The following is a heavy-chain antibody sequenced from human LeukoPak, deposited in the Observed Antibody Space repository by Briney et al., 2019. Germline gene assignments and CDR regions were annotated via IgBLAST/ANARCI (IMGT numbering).Heavy chain of an antibody. V-gene: IGHV4-59*01. CDR1: GVSISSYY. CDR2: IYYSGST. D-gene: IGHD6-13*01. CDR3: ARALQPGVYAFDI. J-gene: IGHJ3*02. Sequence: SETLSLTCTVSGVSISSYYWTWIRQPPGEGLEWIGYIYYSGSTNYSPSLKSRVTISVDTSKNQFSLKLSSVTAADTAVYYCARALQPGVYAFDIWGQGTMVTVSS.